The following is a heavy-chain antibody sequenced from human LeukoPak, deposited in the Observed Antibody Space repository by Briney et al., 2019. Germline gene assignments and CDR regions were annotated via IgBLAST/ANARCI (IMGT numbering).Heavy chain of an antibody. CDR3: ARAEGSGYCSGGSCYQ. J-gene: IGHJ4*02. Sequence: ASVKVSCKASGYTFTNYDINWVRQATGQGLEWMGWMNPNSGNTGYAQKFQGRVTMTRNTSISTAYMELSSLRSEDTAVYYCARAEGSGYCSGGSCYQWGQGTLVTVSS. CDR2: MNPNSGNT. CDR1: GYTFTNYD. V-gene: IGHV1-8*01. D-gene: IGHD2-15*01.